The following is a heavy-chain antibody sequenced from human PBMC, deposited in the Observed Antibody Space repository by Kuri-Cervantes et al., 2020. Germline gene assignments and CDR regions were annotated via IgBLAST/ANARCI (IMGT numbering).Heavy chain of an antibody. V-gene: IGHV3-9*01. D-gene: IGHD3-10*01. CDR1: GFMFDDYA. Sequence: GGSLRLSCAASGFMFDDYAMDWVRQAPGKGLEWVSGISWNSGSIGYADSVKGRFTISRDNAKNTLYLQMNSLRAEDTAVYYCARARWFRESPLAYYYMDVWGKGTTVTVSS. CDR3: ARARWFRESPLAYYYMDV. J-gene: IGHJ6*03. CDR2: ISWNSGSI.